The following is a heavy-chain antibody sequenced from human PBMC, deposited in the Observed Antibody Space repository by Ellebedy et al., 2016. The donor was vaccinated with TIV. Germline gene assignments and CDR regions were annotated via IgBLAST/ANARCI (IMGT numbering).Heavy chain of an antibody. J-gene: IGHJ4*01. Sequence: PGGSLRLSCAASGFAFSNYYMGWVRQAPGKGLEWVSYISPDSIKTNYGDSVKGRFTISRDNSKNTLYLQMNSLRVEDAAVYYCAKGGGSGWYMYPIDYWGHGTLVTVSS. CDR3: AKGGGSGWYMYPIDY. D-gene: IGHD6-19*01. CDR2: ISPDSIKT. V-gene: IGHV3-11*05. CDR1: GFAFSNYY.